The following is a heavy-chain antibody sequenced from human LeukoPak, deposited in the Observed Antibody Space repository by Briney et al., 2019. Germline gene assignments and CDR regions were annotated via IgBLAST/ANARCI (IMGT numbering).Heavy chain of an antibody. CDR1: GGSISSYY. J-gene: IGHJ4*02. CDR3: ARYDTLTQLDF. CDR2: IYYSGST. Sequence: SETLSLTCTVSGGSISSYYWSWIRQPPGKGLEWIGYIYYSGSTNYNPSLKSRVTISVDTSKNQFPLKLSSVTAADTAVYYCARYDTLTQLDFWGQGTLVNVSS. D-gene: IGHD3-9*01. V-gene: IGHV4-59*01.